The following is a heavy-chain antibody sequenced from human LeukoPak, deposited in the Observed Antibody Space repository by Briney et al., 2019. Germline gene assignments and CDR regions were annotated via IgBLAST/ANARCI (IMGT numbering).Heavy chain of an antibody. CDR3: AKAISPYCSGGSCYSGLFDY. V-gene: IGHV3-23*01. CDR2: ISGSGGST. D-gene: IGHD2-15*01. J-gene: IGHJ4*02. CDR1: GFTFSSYA. Sequence: QPGGSLRLSCAASGFTFSSYAMSWVRPAPGKGLEWVSAISGSGGSTYYADSVKGRFTISRDNSKNTLYLQMNSLRAEDTAVYYCAKAISPYCSGGSCYSGLFDYWGQGTLVTVSS.